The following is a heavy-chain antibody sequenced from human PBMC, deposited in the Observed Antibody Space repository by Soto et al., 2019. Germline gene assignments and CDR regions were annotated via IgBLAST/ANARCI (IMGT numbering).Heavy chain of an antibody. CDR1: GFTFSSYA. V-gene: IGHV3-23*01. CDR3: AKRNYGSEFDY. CDR2: ISGSGGST. Sequence: EVQLLESGGGLVQPGGSLRLSCAASGFTFSSYAMNWVRQAPGKGLEWVSVISGSGGSTYYADSVKGRFTISRDNSKNTLYLQMNSLRTEDTAVYYCAKRNYGSEFDYWGQGTLVTVSS. J-gene: IGHJ4*02. D-gene: IGHD3-10*01.